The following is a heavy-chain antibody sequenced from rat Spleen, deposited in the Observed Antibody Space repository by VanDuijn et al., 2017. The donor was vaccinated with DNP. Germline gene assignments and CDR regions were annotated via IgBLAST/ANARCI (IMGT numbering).Heavy chain of an antibody. J-gene: IGHJ4*01. CDR2: TNIDGAKT. CDR1: GFSFSNYH. V-gene: IGHV5-58*01. Sequence: EVQLVESGGGLVRPGRSLKLSCAASGFSFSNYHMAWIRQAPGKGLEWVASTNIDGAKTYYSDSVKGRFTISRDNAENSVHLQMSSLRSEDTATYYCAKDTYDGTYYSYFAMDAWGQGTSVTVSS. CDR3: AKDTYDGTYYSYFAMDA. D-gene: IGHD1-12*02.